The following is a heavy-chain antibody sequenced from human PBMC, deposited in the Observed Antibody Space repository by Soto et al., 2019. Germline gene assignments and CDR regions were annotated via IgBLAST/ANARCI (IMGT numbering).Heavy chain of an antibody. CDR3: ATRRPVTNSAAPYYFDY. D-gene: IGHD2-2*01. V-gene: IGHV1-24*01. Sequence: ASVKVSCKVSGYTLTELSMHWVRQAPGKGLEWMGGFDPEDGETIYAQKFQGRVTMTEDASTDTAYMELSSLRSEDTAVYYCATRRPVTNSAAPYYFDYWGQGTLVTVSS. CDR2: FDPEDGET. J-gene: IGHJ4*02. CDR1: GYTLTELS.